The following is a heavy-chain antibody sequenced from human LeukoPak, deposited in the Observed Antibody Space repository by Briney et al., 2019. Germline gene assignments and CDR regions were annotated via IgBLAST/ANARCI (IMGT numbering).Heavy chain of an antibody. V-gene: IGHV4-34*01. CDR2: INHSGST. CDR1: GGSFSGYY. D-gene: IGHD3-22*01. Sequence: PSETLSLTCAVYGGSFSGYYWSWIRQPPGKGLEWIGEINHSGSTNYNPSLKSRVTISVDTSKNQFSLKLTSVTAADTAMYFCARSMFYYDRSGYYYAANFDYWGQGTLVTVSS. CDR3: ARSMFYYDRSGYYYAANFDY. J-gene: IGHJ4*02.